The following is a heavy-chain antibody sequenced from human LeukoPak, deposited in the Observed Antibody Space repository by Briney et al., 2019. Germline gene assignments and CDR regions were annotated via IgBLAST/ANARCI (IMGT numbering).Heavy chain of an antibody. Sequence: GGSLRLSCAASGFTFSSYARAWVRQAPGKGLECVSTVGGSGGRIFYADSVHGRFTISRDKSKNTLYLQMNGLRAEDTALYYCAKSYYYYTSDYLVNLPFGYWGQGTLVTVSA. V-gene: IGHV3-23*01. J-gene: IGHJ4*02. CDR1: GFTFSSYA. CDR2: VGGSGGRI. CDR3: AKSYYYYTSDYLVNLPFGY. D-gene: IGHD3-22*01.